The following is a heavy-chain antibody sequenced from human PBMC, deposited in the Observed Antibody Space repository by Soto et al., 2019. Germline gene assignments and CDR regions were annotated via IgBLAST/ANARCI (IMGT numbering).Heavy chain of an antibody. Sequence: QVQLVQSGAEVKKPGASVRVSCRPSGYTFTSYAIHWVRQAPGQGLEWMAWSNIGNGNTKYSQKFQGRVTVSRDTSASTAYMELSSLRSEDTAVYYCARETLGVGVCYDHSLDPWGQGTLVSVSS. CDR3: ARETLGVGVCYDHSLDP. J-gene: IGHJ5*02. D-gene: IGHD2-21*02. CDR1: GYTFTSYA. CDR2: SNIGNGNT. V-gene: IGHV1-3*04.